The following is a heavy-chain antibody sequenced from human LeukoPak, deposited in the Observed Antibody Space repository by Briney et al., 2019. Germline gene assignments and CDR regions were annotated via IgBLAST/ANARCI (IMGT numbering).Heavy chain of an antibody. Sequence: PGGSLRLSCAASGFTFSNYAMSWVRQAPGKGLEGVSIIYSGGATYYADSVKGRFTISRENSKNTLWLQMNSLRAEDTAVYYCARLHYDVLTGPFDYWGQGTLVTVSS. CDR2: IYSGGAT. CDR1: GFTFSNYA. CDR3: ARLHYDVLTGPFDY. V-gene: IGHV3-66*04. J-gene: IGHJ4*02. D-gene: IGHD3-9*01.